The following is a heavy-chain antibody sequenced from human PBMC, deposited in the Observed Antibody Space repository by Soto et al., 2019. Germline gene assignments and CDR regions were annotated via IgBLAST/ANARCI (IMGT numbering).Heavy chain of an antibody. V-gene: IGHV3-74*01. CDR3: XXXXXXXXXXNGYXGRH. Sequence: EVQLVESGGDLVQPGGSLRLSCAASGFTFSSYWMHWVRQAPGKGLVWVSRIKSDGSGAIYADSVKGRFTVSRDNAKXXXXXXXXXXXXXXXXXXXXXXXXXXXXXXNGYXGRHWGQGTRVTVSS. D-gene: IGHD5-18*01. J-gene: IGHJ4*02. CDR1: GFTFSSYW. CDR2: IKSDGSGA.